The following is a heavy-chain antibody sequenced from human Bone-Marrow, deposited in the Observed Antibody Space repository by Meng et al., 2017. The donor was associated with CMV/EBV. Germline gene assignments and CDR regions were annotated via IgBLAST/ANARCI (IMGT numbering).Heavy chain of an antibody. J-gene: IGHJ6*02. V-gene: IGHV3-21*01. CDR3: ASRYYDFWSGYYSPYGMDV. Sequence: GGSLRLSCAASGFTFSSYSMNWVRQAPGKGLEWVSSISSSSSYIYYADSVKGRFTISRDNSKNTLYLQMNSLRAEDTAVYYCASRYYDFWSGYYSPYGMDVWGQGTTVTVSS. CDR1: GFTFSSYS. D-gene: IGHD3-3*01. CDR2: ISSSSSYI.